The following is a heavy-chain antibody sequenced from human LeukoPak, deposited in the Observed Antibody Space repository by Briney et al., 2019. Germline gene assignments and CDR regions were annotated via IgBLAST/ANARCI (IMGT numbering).Heavy chain of an antibody. Sequence: GGSLRLSCAASGFTFSSYGMHWVRQAPGKGLEWVAVISYDGSNKYYADSVKGRFTISRDNSKNTLYLQMNSLRAEDTAVYYCAKDDPNLYCQHWGQGTLVTVSS. CDR1: GFTFSSYG. V-gene: IGHV3-30*18. CDR3: AKDDPNLYCQH. J-gene: IGHJ1*01. CDR2: ISYDGSNK.